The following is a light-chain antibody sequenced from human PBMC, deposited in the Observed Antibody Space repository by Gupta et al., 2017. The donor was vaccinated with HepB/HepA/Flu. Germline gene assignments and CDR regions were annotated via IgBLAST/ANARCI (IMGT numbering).Light chain of an antibody. J-gene: IGKJ1*01. CDR2: DAS. Sequence: EIVMTQSPVTLSLSPGERAILSCRASQRIGRYLAWYQQKPGQAPKLLIYDASNRATGIPARFSGSGSGTDVTLTISSLEPEDFAVYYCQQRSNWPRTFGQGTKVEIK. CDR3: QQRSNWPRT. V-gene: IGKV3-11*01. CDR1: QRIGRY.